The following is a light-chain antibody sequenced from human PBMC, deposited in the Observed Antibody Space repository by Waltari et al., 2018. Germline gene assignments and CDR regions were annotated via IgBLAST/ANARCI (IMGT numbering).Light chain of an antibody. J-gene: IGKJ3*01. V-gene: IGKV3-11*01. CDR1: QSVDTY. CDR2: DAF. CDR3: QQRRNWPPLT. Sequence: EIVLTQSPATLSLSPGERATLSCRASQSVDTYLAWYQQKPGQAPRLLIYDAFNRATGIPARFSGSGSGTDFTLTISSLEPEDFAVYYCQQRRNWPPLTFGPGTKLDLK.